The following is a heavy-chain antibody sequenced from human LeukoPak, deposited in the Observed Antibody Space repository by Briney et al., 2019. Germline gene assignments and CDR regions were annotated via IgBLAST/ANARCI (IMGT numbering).Heavy chain of an antibody. CDR1: GYTFTSYY. V-gene: IGHV1-46*01. Sequence: GASVKVSCKASGYTFTSYYIHWVRQAPGQGLEWMGIINPLGGSTTYAHKFQDRLTMTRDTPTSTAYMELSSLRSEDTAVYYCARVHDFWSGLFDYWGQGTLVTVSS. CDR2: INPLGGST. D-gene: IGHD3-3*01. J-gene: IGHJ4*02. CDR3: ARVHDFWSGLFDY.